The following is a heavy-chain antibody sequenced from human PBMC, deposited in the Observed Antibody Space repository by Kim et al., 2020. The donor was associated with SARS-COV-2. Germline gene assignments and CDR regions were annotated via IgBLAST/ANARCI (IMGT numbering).Heavy chain of an antibody. Sequence: GGSLRLSCAASGFTFSSYAMSWVRQAPGKGLEWVSAISGSGGSTYYADSVKGRFTISRDNSKNTLYLQMNSLRAEDTAVYYCAKSGYSSSWYKTKVGWFDPWGQGTLVTVSS. J-gene: IGHJ5*02. CDR1: GFTFSSYA. CDR2: ISGSGGST. V-gene: IGHV3-23*01. D-gene: IGHD6-13*01. CDR3: AKSGYSSSWYKTKVGWFDP.